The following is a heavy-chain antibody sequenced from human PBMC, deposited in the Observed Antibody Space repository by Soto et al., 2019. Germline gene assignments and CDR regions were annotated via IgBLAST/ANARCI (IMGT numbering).Heavy chain of an antibody. CDR2: ISSSSSYI. D-gene: IGHD6-6*01. CDR3: ARQYPSSSRHFDH. Sequence: GGSLRLSCAASGFTFRTYNMIWVRQAPGKGLEWVSSISSSSSYIYYADSVKGRFTTSRDNAKNSLYLQMNSLRAEDTAVYYCARQYPSSSRHFDHWGQGSRVTVSS. CDR1: GFTFRTYN. V-gene: IGHV3-21*01. J-gene: IGHJ4*02.